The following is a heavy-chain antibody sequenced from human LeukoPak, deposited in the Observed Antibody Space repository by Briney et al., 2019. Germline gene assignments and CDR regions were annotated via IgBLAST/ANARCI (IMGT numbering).Heavy chain of an antibody. V-gene: IGHV4-39*01. D-gene: IGHD6-19*01. J-gene: IGHJ6*02. CDR3: GRHVSSGWDYFNGLDV. CDR1: GGSIGSSGFY. CDR2: IYYPGTT. Sequence: PSETLSLTCKVSGGSIGSSGFYWGWFRQPPGKGLEWIGSIYYPGTTHYNPSLESRVTISVDTSRWLVFLTLRSVTATDTAVYYCGRHVSSGWDYFNGLDVWGQGTAVTVSS.